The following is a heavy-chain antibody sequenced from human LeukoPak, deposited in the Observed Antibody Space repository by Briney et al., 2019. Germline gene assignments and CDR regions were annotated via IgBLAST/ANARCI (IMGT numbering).Heavy chain of an antibody. V-gene: IGHV3-23*01. CDR1: GFTFSNYW. CDR2: ISGSGGST. Sequence: GGSLRLSCSASGFTFSNYWMSWVRQAPGKGLEWVSVISGSGGSTYYADSVKGRFTISRDNSKNTLYLQMNSLRAEDTAVYHCAKEAYCGGDCYFDYWGQGTLVTVSS. J-gene: IGHJ4*02. CDR3: AKEAYCGGDCYFDY. D-gene: IGHD2-21*02.